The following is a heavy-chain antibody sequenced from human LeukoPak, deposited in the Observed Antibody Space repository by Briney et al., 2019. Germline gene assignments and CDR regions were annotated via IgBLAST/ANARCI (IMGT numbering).Heavy chain of an antibody. CDR3: ASIGVVPAAKNAFDI. J-gene: IGHJ3*02. CDR1: GGSISSYY. D-gene: IGHD2-2*01. Sequence: SETLSLTCTVSGGSISSYYWSWIRQPPGKGLEWIGYIYYSGSTNYNPSLKSRVTISVDTSKNQFSLKLSSVTAADTAVYYCASIGVVPAAKNAFDIWGQGTMVTVSS. CDR2: IYYSGST. V-gene: IGHV4-59*08.